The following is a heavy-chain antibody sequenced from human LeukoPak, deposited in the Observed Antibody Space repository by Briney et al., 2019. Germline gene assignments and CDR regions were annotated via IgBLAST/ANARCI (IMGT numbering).Heavy chain of an antibody. J-gene: IGHJ1*01. CDR1: GFTFHSYG. V-gene: IGHV3-30*02. Sequence: PGGSLRLSCAASGFTFHSYGMHWVRQAPGKGLEWVAFVRFDGTKIHYADSVKGRFTISRDNSKNTLYLQMNSLRAEGTAVYYCASNWGSYNPRGYFQHWGQGTLVTVSS. CDR3: ASNWGSYNPRGYFQH. CDR2: VRFDGTKI. D-gene: IGHD1-26*01.